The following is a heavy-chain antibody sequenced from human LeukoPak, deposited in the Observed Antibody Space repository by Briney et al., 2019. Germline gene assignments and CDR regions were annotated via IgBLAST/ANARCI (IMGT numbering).Heavy chain of an antibody. CDR1: GFAFSSYA. V-gene: IGHV3-23*01. CDR2: ISGSGGST. CDR3: ANRPSSCYSCWFDP. J-gene: IGHJ5*02. Sequence: GGSLRLSCAASGFAFSSYAMSWVRQAPGKGLEWVSAISGSGGSTYYADSVKGRFTISRDNSKNTLYLQMNSLRAEDTAVYYCANRPSSCYSCWFDPWGQGTLVTVSS. D-gene: IGHD2-15*01.